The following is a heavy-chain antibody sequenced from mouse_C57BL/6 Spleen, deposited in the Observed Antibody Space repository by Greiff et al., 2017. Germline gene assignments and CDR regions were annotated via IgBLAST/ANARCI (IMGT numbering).Heavy chain of an antibody. V-gene: IGHV5-17*01. CDR3: ARDYGSRYYFDY. J-gene: IGHJ2*01. CDR2: ISSGSSTI. Sequence: EVQRVESGGGLVKPGGSLKLSCAASGFTFSDYGMHWVRQAPEKGLEWVAYISSGSSTIYYADTVKGRFTISRDNAKNTLYLQMTSLRSEDTAMYYCARDYGSRYYFDYWGQGTTLTVSS. CDR1: GFTFSDYG. D-gene: IGHD1-1*01.